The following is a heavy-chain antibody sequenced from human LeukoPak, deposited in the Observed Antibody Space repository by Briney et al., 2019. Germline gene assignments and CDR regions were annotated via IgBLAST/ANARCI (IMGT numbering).Heavy chain of an antibody. Sequence: RPSETLSLTCTVSGGSISSYYWSWIRQPPGKGLEWIGEINHSGSTNYNPSLKSRVTISVDTSKNQFSLKLSSVTAADTAVYYCASVGATTSNAFDIWGQGAMVTVSS. J-gene: IGHJ3*02. D-gene: IGHD1-26*01. CDR2: INHSGST. CDR1: GGSISSYY. V-gene: IGHV4-34*01. CDR3: ASVGATTSNAFDI.